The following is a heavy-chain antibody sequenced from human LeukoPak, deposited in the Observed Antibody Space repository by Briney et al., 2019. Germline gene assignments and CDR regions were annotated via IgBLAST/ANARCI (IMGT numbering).Heavy chain of an antibody. Sequence: GAALKISCKGPGSNFTSYWIGWVRQLPGKGLEGMGIIYPGDSDTRYSPSFQGQVTISADKSISTAYLQWSSLKASDTAMYYCASSGIAVAGNYFDYWGQGTLVTVSS. CDR1: GSNFTSYW. D-gene: IGHD6-19*01. CDR3: ASSGIAVAGNYFDY. CDR2: IYPGDSDT. J-gene: IGHJ4*02. V-gene: IGHV5-51*01.